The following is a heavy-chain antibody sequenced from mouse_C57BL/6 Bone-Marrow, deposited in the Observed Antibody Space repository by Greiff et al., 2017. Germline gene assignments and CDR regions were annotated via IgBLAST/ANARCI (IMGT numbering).Heavy chain of an antibody. CDR2: ISSGGSYT. CDR3: ARHPRTGFAY. J-gene: IGHJ3*01. V-gene: IGHV5-6*01. CDR1: GFTFSSYG. Sequence: EVMLVESGGDLVKPGGSLKLSCAASGFTFSSYGMSWVRQTPDKRLEWVATISSGGSYTYYPDSVKGRFTISRDNAKNTRYLQMSSLKSEDTAMYYCARHPRTGFAYWGQGTLVTVSA. D-gene: IGHD2-10*02.